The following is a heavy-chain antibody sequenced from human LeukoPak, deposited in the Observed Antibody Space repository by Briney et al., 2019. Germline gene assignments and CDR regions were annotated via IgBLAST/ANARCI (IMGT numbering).Heavy chain of an antibody. CDR3: SRQYCSRSSCSDWVDP. V-gene: IGHV4-59*01. CDR1: ARSTGSFY. J-gene: IGHJ5*02. CDR2: IYYSGST. Sequence: SETLSLTCPLAARSTGSFYWGCIRQPPGKGLEWIGYIYYSGSTNYNPSLKSRVTISVDTSKNQFSLKLSSVTAADTAVYYLSRQYCSRSSCSDWVDPWGQGTLVTVSS. D-gene: IGHD2-2*01.